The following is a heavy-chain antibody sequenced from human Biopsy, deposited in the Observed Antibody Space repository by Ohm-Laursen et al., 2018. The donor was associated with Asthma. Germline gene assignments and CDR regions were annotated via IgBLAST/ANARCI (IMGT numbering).Heavy chain of an antibody. D-gene: IGHD2-2*01. CDR1: GGTFNTYV. Sequence: GASVKVSCKSLGGTFNTYVIGWVRQAPGQGLEWMGGINSVFGTTTYPQKFQDRVTNTADDSTSTVYMELSSLRSEDTAVYYCARKAGSCISRTCYSLDFWGQGTLVTVSS. CDR3: ARKAGSCISRTCYSLDF. CDR2: INSVFGTT. V-gene: IGHV1-69*13. J-gene: IGHJ4*02.